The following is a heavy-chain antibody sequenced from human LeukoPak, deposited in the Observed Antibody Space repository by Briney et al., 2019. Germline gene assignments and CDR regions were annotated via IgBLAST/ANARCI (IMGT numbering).Heavy chain of an antibody. CDR1: GFTFSSYA. Sequence: GRSLRLSCAASGFTFSSYAMHWVRQAPGKGLEWVAVISYDGSNKYYADSVKGRFTISRDNSKNTLYLQMNSLGAEDTAVYYCARFRSAEANISYGDYFDYWGQGTLVTVSS. CDR2: ISYDGSNK. CDR3: ARFRSAEANISYGDYFDY. J-gene: IGHJ4*02. D-gene: IGHD4-17*01. V-gene: IGHV3-30-3*01.